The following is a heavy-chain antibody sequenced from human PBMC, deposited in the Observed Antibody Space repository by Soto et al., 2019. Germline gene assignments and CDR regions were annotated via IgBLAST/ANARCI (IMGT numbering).Heavy chain of an antibody. CDR3: ARDSYSAI. D-gene: IGHD1-26*01. V-gene: IGHV3-66*01. J-gene: IGHJ3*02. Sequence: PGGSLRLSCVASGFTVSNNYMSWVRQAPGKGLECVSLIYTGGSTYYAESVKGRFTISRDNSKNVVYLQMNSLRAEDTAVYYCARDSYSAIWGQGTMVTVSS. CDR1: GFTVSNNY. CDR2: IYTGGST.